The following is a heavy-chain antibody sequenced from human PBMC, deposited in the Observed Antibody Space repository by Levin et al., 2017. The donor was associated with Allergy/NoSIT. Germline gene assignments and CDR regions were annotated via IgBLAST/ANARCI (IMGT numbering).Heavy chain of an antibody. D-gene: IGHD6-13*01. CDR2: ISSSSSYI. Sequence: GESLKISCAASGFTFSSYSMNWVRQAPGKGLEWVSSISSSSSYIYYADSVKGRFTISRDNAKNSLYLQMNSLRAEDTAVYYCAREGGHYSSSWTDYYYYYGMDVWGQGTTVTVSS. CDR1: GFTFSSYS. CDR3: AREGGHYSSSWTDYYYYYGMDV. J-gene: IGHJ6*02. V-gene: IGHV3-21*01.